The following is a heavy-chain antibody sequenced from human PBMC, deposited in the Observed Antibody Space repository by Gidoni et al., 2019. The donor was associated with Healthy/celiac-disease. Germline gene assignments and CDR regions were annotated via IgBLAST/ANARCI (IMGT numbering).Heavy chain of an antibody. CDR1: GGAFRGYY. V-gene: IGHV4-34*01. Sequence: VQLQKWGAGLLKPSETLSLTCAVYGGAFRGYYWSWIRQPPGKGLEWIGEINHNGSTNYNPSLKSRVTISVDTSKNQFSLKLSSVTAADTAVYYCARGRYYYDSSVASFFRHWGQGTLVTVSS. D-gene: IGHD3-22*01. CDR2: INHNGST. CDR3: ARGRYYYDSSVASFFRH. J-gene: IGHJ1*01.